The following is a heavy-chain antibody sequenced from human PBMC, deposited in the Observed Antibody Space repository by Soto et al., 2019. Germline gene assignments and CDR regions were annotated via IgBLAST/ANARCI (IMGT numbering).Heavy chain of an antibody. CDR3: ARVHGSTSCFDY. D-gene: IGHD2-2*01. V-gene: IGHV4-59*01. CDR2: IYYSGST. CDR1: GGSISSYY. J-gene: IGHJ4*02. Sequence: SETLSLTCTVSGGSISSYYWSWIRQPPGKGLEWIGYIYYSGSTNYNPSLKSRVTISVDTSKNQFSLKLSSVTAADTAVYYCARVHGSTSCFDYWGQGTLVTVS.